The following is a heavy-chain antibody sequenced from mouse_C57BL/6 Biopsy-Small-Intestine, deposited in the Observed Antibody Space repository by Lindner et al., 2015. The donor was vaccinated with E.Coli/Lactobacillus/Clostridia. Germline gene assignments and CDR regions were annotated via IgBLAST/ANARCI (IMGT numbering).Heavy chain of an antibody. J-gene: IGHJ4*01. CDR2: INPNNGAT. D-gene: IGHD2-2*01. Sequence: SVKVSCKTSGYTFTHYYMHWVRQAPGQGLEWMGWINPNNGATNYAQKFQGRVTMTRDTSISTAYMELSSLTFDDTAVYYCARETWRLWFGESTSRFDPWGQGTRVTVSS. V-gene: IGHV1-18*01. CDR1: GYTFTHYY. CDR3: ARETWRLWFGESTSRFDP.